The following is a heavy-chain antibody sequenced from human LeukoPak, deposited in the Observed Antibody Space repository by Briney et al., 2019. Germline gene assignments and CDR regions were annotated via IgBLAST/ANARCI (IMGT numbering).Heavy chain of an antibody. J-gene: IGHJ4*02. V-gene: IGHV4-59*08. Sequence: SETLSLTCTVSSGSFGSYYWSWIRQPPGKGLEWIGYIYYSGNTNYDPSLKSRVTISVDTSKNQFSLKLSSVTAADTAVYYCARRGSGKYFDQWGQGTLSPSLQ. CDR3: ARRGSGKYFDQ. CDR2: IYYSGNT. CDR1: SGSFGSYY. D-gene: IGHD3-10*01.